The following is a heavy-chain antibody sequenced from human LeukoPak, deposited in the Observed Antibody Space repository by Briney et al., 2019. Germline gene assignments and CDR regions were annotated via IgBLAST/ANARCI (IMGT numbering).Heavy chain of an antibody. CDR3: AKDRAGYSSGGDY. J-gene: IGHJ4*02. Sequence: GESLRLSCAASGFTFDDYAMHWVRQAPGKGLEWVSGISWNSGSIGYADSVKGRFTISRDNAKNSLYLQMNSLRAEDTALYYCAKDRAGYSSGGDYWGQGTLVTVSS. CDR2: ISWNSGSI. D-gene: IGHD6-19*01. V-gene: IGHV3-9*01. CDR1: GFTFDDYA.